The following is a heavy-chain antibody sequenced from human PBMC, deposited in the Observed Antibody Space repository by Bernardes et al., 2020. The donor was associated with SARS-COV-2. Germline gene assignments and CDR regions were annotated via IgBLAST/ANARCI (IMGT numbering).Heavy chain of an antibody. CDR2: ITASNTDT. J-gene: IGHJ2*01. D-gene: IGHD6-13*01. V-gene: IGHV3-23*01. Sequence: GGSLRLSCAASGFNIRNYAMTWVRQAPGQGLEWVSSITASNTDTYYADSVRGRFTISRDNSKNILYLYLSSLRAEDTALYYCANIPGIAAAAGDRGDFDLWGRGTLVTVSS. CDR3: ANIPGIAAAAGDRGDFDL. CDR1: GFNIRNYA.